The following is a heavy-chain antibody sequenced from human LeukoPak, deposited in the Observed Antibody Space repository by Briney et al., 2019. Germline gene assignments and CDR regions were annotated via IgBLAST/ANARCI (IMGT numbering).Heavy chain of an antibody. CDR1: GFTFSSYA. D-gene: IGHD2-2*01. CDR2: ISGSGGST. V-gene: IGHV3-23*01. J-gene: IGHJ3*02. Sequence: GGSLRLSCAASGFTFSSYAMSWVRQAPGKGLGWVSAISGSGGSTYYADSVKGRFTISRDNSKNTLYLQMNSLRAEDAAVYYCAKDPFIVVVPAAPWDDAFDIWGQGTMVTVSS. CDR3: AKDPFIVVVPAAPWDDAFDI.